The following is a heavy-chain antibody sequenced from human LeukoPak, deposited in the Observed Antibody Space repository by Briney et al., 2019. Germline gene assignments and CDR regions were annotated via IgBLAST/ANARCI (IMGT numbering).Heavy chain of an antibody. D-gene: IGHD3-10*01. V-gene: IGHV3-48*03. Sequence: GGSLRLSCAASGFTFDTYNFNWVRQAPGKGLEWVSYISSSGSTIYYADSVKGRFTISRDNAKNSLYLQMNSLRAEDTAVYYCARDYSITMVRGVSDYWGQGTLVTVSS. CDR3: ARDYSITMVRGVSDY. CDR2: ISSSGSTI. CDR1: GFTFDTYN. J-gene: IGHJ4*02.